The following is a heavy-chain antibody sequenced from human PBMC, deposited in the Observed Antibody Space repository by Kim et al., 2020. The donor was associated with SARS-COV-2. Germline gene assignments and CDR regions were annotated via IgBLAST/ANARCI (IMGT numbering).Heavy chain of an antibody. CDR2: IKSKTDGGTT. J-gene: IGHJ4*02. V-gene: IGHV3-15*01. CDR1: GFTFSNAW. CDR3: TTSPNVLLWFGELLHVDY. Sequence: GGSLRLSCAASGFTFSNAWMSWVRQAPGKGLEWVGRIKSKTDGGTTDYAAPVKGRFTISRDDSKNTLYLQMNSLKTEDTAVYYCTTSPNVLLWFGELLHVDYWGQGTLVTVSS. D-gene: IGHD3-10*01.